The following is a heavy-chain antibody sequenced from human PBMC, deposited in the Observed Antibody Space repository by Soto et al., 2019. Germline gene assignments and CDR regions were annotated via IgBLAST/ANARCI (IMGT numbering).Heavy chain of an antibody. J-gene: IGHJ4*02. Sequence: ASVKVSCKASGYIFTNYYIHWVRQAPGQGLEWMGIINLSADRTSYAQKFQGRFTVTMDTSTSTVYMELGSLRSEDTAVYYCVRDPSSCYRSIDYWGQGTLVTVSS. CDR1: GYIFTNYY. D-gene: IGHD3-22*01. V-gene: IGHV1-46*03. CDR2: INLSADRT. CDR3: VRDPSSCYRSIDY.